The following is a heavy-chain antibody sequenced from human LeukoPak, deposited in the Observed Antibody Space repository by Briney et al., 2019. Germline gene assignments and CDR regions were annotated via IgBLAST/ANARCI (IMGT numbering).Heavy chain of an antibody. J-gene: IGHJ6*02. CDR1: GFTFSSYS. D-gene: IGHD6-13*01. CDR3: AKDSRLAEYSSSWYYYYGMDV. CDR2: ISGSGGST. V-gene: IGHV3-23*01. Sequence: GGSLRLSCAASGFTFSSYSMNWVRQAPGKGLEWVSGISGSGGSTYYVDSVKGRFTISRDNSKNTLYLQMNSLRAEDTAVYYCAKDSRLAEYSSSWYYYYGMDVWGQGTTVTVSS.